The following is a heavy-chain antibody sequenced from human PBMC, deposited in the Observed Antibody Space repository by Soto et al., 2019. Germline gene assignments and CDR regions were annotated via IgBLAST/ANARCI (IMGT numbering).Heavy chain of an antibody. CDR3: ARTLEYSSSWYSAFDI. CDR1: GGTFSSYA. J-gene: IGHJ3*02. D-gene: IGHD6-13*01. Sequence: QVQLVQSGAEVKKPGSSVKVSCKASGGTFSSYAISWVRQAPGQGREWMGGIIPIFGTANYAQKFQGRVTITADKPTSTADMELRSLRSEDTAVYYCARTLEYSSSWYSAFDIWGQGTMVTVSS. V-gene: IGHV1-69*06. CDR2: IIPIFGTA.